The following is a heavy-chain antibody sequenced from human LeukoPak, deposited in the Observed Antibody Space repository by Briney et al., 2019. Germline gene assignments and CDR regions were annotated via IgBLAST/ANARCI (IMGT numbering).Heavy chain of an antibody. Sequence: GGSLRLSCAASGFTLSNFAMSWVRQAPGKGLEWISVISASGGSTYYADSVKGRFTISRDNSKNTLHLQMNSLRAEDTAVYYCAKGISIYSYFDNWGQGTLVTVSS. CDR1: GFTLSNFA. J-gene: IGHJ4*02. CDR2: ISASGGST. D-gene: IGHD3-16*02. CDR3: AKGISIYSYFDN. V-gene: IGHV3-23*01.